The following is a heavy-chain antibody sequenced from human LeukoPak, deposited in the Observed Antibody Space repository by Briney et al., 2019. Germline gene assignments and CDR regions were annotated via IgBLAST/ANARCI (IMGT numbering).Heavy chain of an antibody. CDR2: LTTGGAGT. CDR3: ARDRGGANYYGSELDAFDI. J-gene: IGHJ3*02. Sequence: GGSLRLSCAASGFTFSSFALSWVRQAPGKGLEWVSALTTGGAGTYYADSVKGRFTISRDISKNTLYLQMGSLRPEDMAVYYCARDRGGANYYGSELDAFDIWGQGTMVTVSS. D-gene: IGHD3-10*01. CDR1: GFTFSSFA. V-gene: IGHV3-23*01.